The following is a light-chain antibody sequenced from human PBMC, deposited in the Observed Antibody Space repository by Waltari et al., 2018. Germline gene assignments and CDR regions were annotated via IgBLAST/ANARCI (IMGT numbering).Light chain of an antibody. CDR3: SSFPGGSLV. CDR2: DVR. Sequence: QSALTQPRSGSGSPGQSVTISCTKTNSDIDPFNYVSWYQQHPGKAPKLVIYDVRVRPSGVPDRFSGSRSGNTASLIISGLQPEDEADYYCSSFPGGSLVFGGGTELTVL. CDR1: NSDIDPFNY. J-gene: IGLJ2*01. V-gene: IGLV2-11*01.